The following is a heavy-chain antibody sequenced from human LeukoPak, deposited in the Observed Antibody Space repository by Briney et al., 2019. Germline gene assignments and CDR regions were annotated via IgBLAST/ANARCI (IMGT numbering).Heavy chain of an antibody. D-gene: IGHD6-13*01. CDR3: ARGSSNFDY. CDR1: GGSFSGYY. V-gene: IGHV4-34*01. Sequence: SETLSLTCAVYGGSFSGYYWSWIRQPPGKGLEWIGEINHSGSTNYNPSLKSRVTISVDTSKNQFSLKLSSVTAADTAVYYCARGSSNFDYWGQGTLVTVSS. CDR2: INHSGST. J-gene: IGHJ4*02.